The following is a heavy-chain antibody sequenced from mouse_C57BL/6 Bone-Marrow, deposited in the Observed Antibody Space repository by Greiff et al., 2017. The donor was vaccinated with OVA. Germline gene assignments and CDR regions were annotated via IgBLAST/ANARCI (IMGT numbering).Heavy chain of an antibody. CDR2: IDPSDSYT. CDR1: GYTFTSYW. V-gene: IGHV1-50*01. Sequence: QVQLKQPGAELVKPGASVKLSCKASGYTFTSYWMQWVKQRPGQGLEWIGEIDPSDSYTNYNQKFKGKATLTVDTSSSTAYMQLSSLTSEDSAVYYCARSRGVVGDYWGQGTTLTVSS. CDR3: ARSRGVVGDY. D-gene: IGHD1-1*01. J-gene: IGHJ2*01.